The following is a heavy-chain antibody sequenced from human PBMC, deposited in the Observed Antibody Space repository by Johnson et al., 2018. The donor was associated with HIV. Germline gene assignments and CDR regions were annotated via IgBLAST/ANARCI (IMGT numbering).Heavy chain of an antibody. Sequence: VQLVESGGGLVQPGGSLRLSCAASGFTFSSYWMSWVRQAPGKGLEWVSRINSDGSDTIYVDSVKGRFTISRDNAKNSLYLQVNSLRAEDTAVYYCARDRAFGIWGQGTMVTVSS. CDR3: ARDRAFGI. CDR1: GFTFSSYW. V-gene: IGHV3-74*01. J-gene: IGHJ3*02. CDR2: INSDGSDT.